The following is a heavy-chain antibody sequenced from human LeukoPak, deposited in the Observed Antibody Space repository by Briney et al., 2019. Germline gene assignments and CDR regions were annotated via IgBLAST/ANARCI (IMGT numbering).Heavy chain of an antibody. CDR3: ASARAPRIAFDI. V-gene: IGHV3-21*01. J-gene: IGHJ3*02. CDR2: ISSSSSYI. Sequence: GGSLRLSCAASGFTFSSYSMNWVRQAPGKGLEWVSSISSSSSYIYYADSVKGRFTISRDNAKNSLYLQMNSLRAEDTAVYYCASARAPRIAFDIWGQGTMVTVSS. CDR1: GFTFSSYS.